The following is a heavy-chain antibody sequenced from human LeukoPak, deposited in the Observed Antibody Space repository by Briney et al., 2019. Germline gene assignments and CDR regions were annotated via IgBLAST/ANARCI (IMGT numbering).Heavy chain of an antibody. CDR2: INPSGGST. J-gene: IGHJ4*02. Sequence: ASVKVSCKASGYTFTSYYMHWVRQAPGQGLEWMGIINPSGGSTSYAQKFQGRVTMTRNTSTSTVYMELSSLRSEDTAVYYCARDYGDYYFDYWGQGTLVTVSS. CDR1: GYTFTSYY. CDR3: ARDYGDYYFDY. V-gene: IGHV1-46*01. D-gene: IGHD4-17*01.